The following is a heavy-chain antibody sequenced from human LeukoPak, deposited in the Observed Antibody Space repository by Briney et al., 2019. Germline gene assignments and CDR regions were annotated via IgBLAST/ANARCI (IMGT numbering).Heavy chain of an antibody. CDR2: INPNSGGT. CDR1: GYTFTGYY. CDR3: ARVGCSSTSCYEYFQH. V-gene: IGHV1-2*02. D-gene: IGHD2-2*01. J-gene: IGHJ1*01. Sequence: GASAKVSCKASGYTFTGYYMHWVRQAPGQGLEWMGWINPNSGGTNYAQKFQGRVAMTRDTSISTAYMELSRLRSDDTAVYYCARVGCSSTSCYEYFQHWGQGTPVTVSS.